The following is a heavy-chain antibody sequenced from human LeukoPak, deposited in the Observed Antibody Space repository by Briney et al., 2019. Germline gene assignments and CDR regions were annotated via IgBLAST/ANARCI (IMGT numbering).Heavy chain of an antibody. D-gene: IGHD3-16*01. J-gene: IGHJ4*02. CDR1: GYTFTGYY. CDR2: INPNSGGT. V-gene: IGHV1-2*02. CDR3: ARGGRGAARNYFDY. Sequence: ASVKVSCKASGYTFTGYYMHWVRQAPGQGLEWMGWINPNSGGTNYAEKFQGRVTMTRDTSISTVYMELSRLRSDDTAVYYCARGGRGAARNYFDYWGQGTLVTVSS.